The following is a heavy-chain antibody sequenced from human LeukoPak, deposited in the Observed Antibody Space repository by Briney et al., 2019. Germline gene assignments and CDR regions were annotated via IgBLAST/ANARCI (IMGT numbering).Heavy chain of an antibody. D-gene: IGHD3-22*01. Sequence: PSETLSLTCTVSGGSISSYYWSWIRQPPGKGLEWIGYIYTSGSTNYNPSLKSRVTISVDTSKNQFSLKLSSVTAADTAVYYCARHGGYYSDYSDYWGQGTLVTVSS. V-gene: IGHV4-4*09. CDR3: ARHGGYYSDYSDY. CDR1: GGSISSYY. J-gene: IGHJ4*02. CDR2: IYTSGST.